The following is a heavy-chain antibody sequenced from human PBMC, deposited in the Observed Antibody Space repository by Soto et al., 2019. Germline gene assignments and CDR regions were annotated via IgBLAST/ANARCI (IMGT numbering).Heavy chain of an antibody. V-gene: IGHV3-33*01. D-gene: IGHD3-3*01. CDR2: IWYDGSNK. Sequence: GGSLRLSCAASGFTFSSYGMHWVRQAPGKGLEWVAVIWYDGSNKYYADSVKGRFTISRDNSKNTLYLQMNSLRAEDTAVYYCARDHPADTIFGVVKSEYYYGMDVWGQGTTVTVSS. CDR3: ARDHPADTIFGVVKSEYYYGMDV. CDR1: GFTFSSYG. J-gene: IGHJ6*02.